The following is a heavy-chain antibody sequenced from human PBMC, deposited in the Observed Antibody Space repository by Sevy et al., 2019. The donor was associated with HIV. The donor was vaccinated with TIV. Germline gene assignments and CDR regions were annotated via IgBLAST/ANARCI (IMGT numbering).Heavy chain of an antibody. CDR3: ARDGGPRGYCSGGSCYSDYYYGMDV. Sequence: GGSLRFSCAASGFTFSSYSMNWVRQAPGKGLEWVSSISSSSSYIYYADSVKGRFTISRGNAKNSLYLQMNSLRAEDRAVYYCARDGGPRGYCSGGSCYSDYYYGMDVWCQGTTVTVSS. D-gene: IGHD2-15*01. V-gene: IGHV3-21*01. CDR2: ISSSSSYI. J-gene: IGHJ6*02. CDR1: GFTFSSYS.